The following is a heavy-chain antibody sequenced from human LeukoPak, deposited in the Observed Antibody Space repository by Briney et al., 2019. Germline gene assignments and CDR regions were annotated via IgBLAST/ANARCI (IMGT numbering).Heavy chain of an antibody. CDR2: IKPDGSAT. CDR1: GFNFSNQW. Sequence: GGSLRLSCAASGFNFSNQWMHWVRHAPGKGLMWVSQIKPDGSATSYSDSVRGRFTISRDNAKNTLDLLMSSLRAEDAAVYYCAREKGYYYDSSGYSWFDPWGQGTLVTVSS. J-gene: IGHJ5*02. V-gene: IGHV3-74*01. CDR3: AREKGYYYDSSGYSWFDP. D-gene: IGHD3-22*01.